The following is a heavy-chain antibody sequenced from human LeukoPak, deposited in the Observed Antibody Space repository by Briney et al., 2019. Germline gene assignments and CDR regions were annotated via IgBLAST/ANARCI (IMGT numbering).Heavy chain of an antibody. V-gene: IGHV3-23*01. J-gene: IGHJ4*02. CDR1: GFTFDNYA. D-gene: IGHD3-10*01. CDR3: AKITAVGYYFDY. CDR2: IDAGGENT. Sequence: GGSLRLSCAASGFTFDNYAMSWVRQAPGKGLEWVSTIDAGGENTYYADSVKGRFTISRDNSKNTVYLQMNSLRAEDTAVYYCAKITAVGYYFDYWGQGTLVTVSS.